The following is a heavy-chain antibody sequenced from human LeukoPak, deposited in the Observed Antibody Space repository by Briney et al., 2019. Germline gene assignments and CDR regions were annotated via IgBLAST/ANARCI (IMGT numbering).Heavy chain of an antibody. CDR1: GFTFSSYE. D-gene: IGHD3-10*01. CDR3: ARDYYGSGSLDY. CDR2: ISSSDSTI. Sequence: PGGSLRLSCAASGFTFSSYEMNWVRQAPGKGLEWVSYISSSDSTIYYADSVKGRFTISRDNAKNSLYLQMNSLRAEDTAVYYCARDYYGSGSLDYWGQGTLVTVSS. J-gene: IGHJ4*02. V-gene: IGHV3-48*03.